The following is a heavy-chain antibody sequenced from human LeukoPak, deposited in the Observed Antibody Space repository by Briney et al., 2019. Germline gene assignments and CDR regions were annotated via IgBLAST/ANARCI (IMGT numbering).Heavy chain of an antibody. CDR1: GFTFSDHG. CDR3: AKDIELWGRDSSGQGAFDI. Sequence: PGGSLRLSCAASGFTFSDHGMHWVRQAPGKGLEWVAVISYDGSDKYYTDSVKGRFTISRDNAKNSLYLQMNSLRAEDTALYYCAKDIELWGRDSSGQGAFDIWGQGTMVTVSS. V-gene: IGHV3-30*18. D-gene: IGHD3-22*01. CDR2: ISYDGSDK. J-gene: IGHJ3*02.